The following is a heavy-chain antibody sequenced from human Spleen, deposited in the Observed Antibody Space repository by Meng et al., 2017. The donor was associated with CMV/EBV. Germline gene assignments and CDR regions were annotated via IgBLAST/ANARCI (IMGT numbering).Heavy chain of an antibody. J-gene: IGHJ6*02. V-gene: IGHV3-21*01. CDR1: GFTFSSYS. D-gene: IGHD3-16*01. CDR2: ISSSSYI. CDR3: ARDQVSQERSLGKFWHYYYGMDV. Sequence: GGSLRLSCAASGFTFSSYSMNWVRQAPGKGLEWVSSISSSSYIYYADSVKGRFTISRDNAKNSLYLQMNSLRAEDTAVYYCARDQVSQERSLGKFWHYYYGMDVWGQGTTVTVSS.